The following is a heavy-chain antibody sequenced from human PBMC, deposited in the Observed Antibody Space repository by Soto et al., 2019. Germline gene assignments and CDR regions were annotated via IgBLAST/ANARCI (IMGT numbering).Heavy chain of an antibody. Sequence: QVQVQESGPGLVRPSETLSLTCTVSGDSISSRDSYWGWIRQPPGKGLEWIGSFHYSGSTSYNPSLKSRVTISVDTSKNQSSLRVTSVTAADTVVYYCARGFGRSPFDYGCQGTLVTVSS. D-gene: IGHD3-16*01. CDR1: GDSISSRDSY. CDR2: FHYSGST. CDR3: ARGFGRSPFDY. J-gene: IGHJ4*02. V-gene: IGHV4-39*01.